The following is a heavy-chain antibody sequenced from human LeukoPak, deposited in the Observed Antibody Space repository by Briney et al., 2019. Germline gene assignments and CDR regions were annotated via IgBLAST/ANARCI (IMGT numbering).Heavy chain of an antibody. CDR3: ARGDDSSGNFDY. V-gene: IGHV4-30-4*08. Sequence: PSETLSLTCTVSGGSISSGDYYWSWIRQPPGKGLEWIGYIYYCGSTYYNPSLKSRVTISVDTSKNQFSLKLSSVTAADTAVYYCARGDDSSGNFDYWGQGTLVTVSS. D-gene: IGHD3-22*01. CDR2: IYYCGST. CDR1: GGSISSGDYY. J-gene: IGHJ4*02.